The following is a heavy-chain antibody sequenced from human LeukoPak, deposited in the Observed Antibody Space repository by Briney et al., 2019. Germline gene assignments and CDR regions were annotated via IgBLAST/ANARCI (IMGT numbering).Heavy chain of an antibody. CDR2: ISYDGSNK. J-gene: IGHJ4*02. D-gene: IGHD2-15*01. CDR1: GFTFSSYA. V-gene: IGHV3-30*04. Sequence: GGSLRLSCAASGFTFSSYAMHWVRQAPGKGLEWVAVISYDGSNKYYADSVKGRFTISRDNSKNTLYLQMNSLRAEDTAVYYCARAQGGLDYWGQGTLVTVSS. CDR3: ARAQGGLDY.